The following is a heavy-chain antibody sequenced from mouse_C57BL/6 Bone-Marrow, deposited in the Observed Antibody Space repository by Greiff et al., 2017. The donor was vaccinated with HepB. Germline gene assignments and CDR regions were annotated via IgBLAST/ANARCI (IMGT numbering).Heavy chain of an antibody. CDR2: IYPGSGST. V-gene: IGHV1-55*01. Sequence: VQLQQPGAELVKPGASVKMSCKASGYTFTSYWITWVKQRPGQGLERIGDIYPGSGSTNYNEKFKSKATLTVDTSSSTAYMQLSSLTSEDSAVYYCARGGGSRRYFDVWGTGTTVTVSS. CDR1: GYTFTSYW. J-gene: IGHJ1*03. CDR3: ARGGGSRRYFDV. D-gene: IGHD1-1*01.